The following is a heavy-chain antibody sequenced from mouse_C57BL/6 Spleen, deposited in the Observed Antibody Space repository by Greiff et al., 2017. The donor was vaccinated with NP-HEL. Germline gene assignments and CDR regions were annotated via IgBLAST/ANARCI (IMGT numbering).Heavy chain of an antibody. V-gene: IGHV1-81*01. J-gene: IGHJ2*01. Sequence: VQLVESGADLAQPGASVKLSCTASGYTFTCYGISWVQQSPGQALEWIGEIYPRSGNTYYNEKFNGKARLTADKTTSTAYMELRSQTSEDSAVYFCASEKDWGQGTTLTVSS. CDR2: IYPRSGNT. CDR1: GYTFTCYG. CDR3: ASEKD.